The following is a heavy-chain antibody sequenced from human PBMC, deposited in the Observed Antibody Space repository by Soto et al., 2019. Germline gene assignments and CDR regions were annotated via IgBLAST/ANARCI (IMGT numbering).Heavy chain of an antibody. CDR2: INHSGST. CDR1: GGSSSDYY. Sequence: PSETLSLTCAVYGGSSSDYYWSWIRQPPGKGLEWIGEINHSGSTNYNPSLKSRVTISVDTSKNQFSLKLSSVTAADTAVFYCARGREVLYYYYGMDVWGQGTTVTVSS. CDR3: ARGREVLYYYYGMDV. J-gene: IGHJ6*02. V-gene: IGHV4-34*01.